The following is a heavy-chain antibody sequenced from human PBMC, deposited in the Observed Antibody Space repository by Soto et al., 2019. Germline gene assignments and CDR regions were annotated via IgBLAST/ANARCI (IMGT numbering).Heavy chain of an antibody. CDR2: ISYDGSNK. J-gene: IGHJ5*02. CDR3: ARDPHPNAYCISTFCYRLPWFDP. V-gene: IGHV3-30-3*01. Sequence: PGGSLRLSCAASGFTFSSYAMHWVRQAPGKGLEWVAVISYDGSNKYYADSVKGRFTISRDNSKNTLYLQMNSLRAEDTALYYCARDPHPNAYCISTFCYRLPWFDPWGQGALVTVSS. D-gene: IGHD2-2*01. CDR1: GFTFSSYA.